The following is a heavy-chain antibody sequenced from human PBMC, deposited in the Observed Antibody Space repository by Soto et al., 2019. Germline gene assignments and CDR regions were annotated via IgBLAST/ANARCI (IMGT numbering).Heavy chain of an antibody. CDR1: GYTFTSYG. J-gene: IGHJ4*02. CDR3: ARGITLPTPLDY. V-gene: IGHV1-18*01. CDR2: ISAYNDDT. Sequence: ASVKVSCKASGYTFTSYGISWVRQAPGQGLEWMGWISAYNDDTNYAQKFQGRVTITRDTSASTAYMELSSLRSEDTAVYYCARGITLPTPLDYWGQGTLVTVSS. D-gene: IGHD1-20*01.